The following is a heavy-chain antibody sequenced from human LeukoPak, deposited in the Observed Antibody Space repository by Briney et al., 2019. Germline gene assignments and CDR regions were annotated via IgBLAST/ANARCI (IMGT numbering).Heavy chain of an antibody. CDR1: GYTFTSYG. J-gene: IGHJ4*02. CDR3: ARLYCSGGNCYGPPDY. CDR2: ISAYNDNT. D-gene: IGHD2-15*01. Sequence: VASVKVSCKASGYTFTSYGVSWVRQAPGQGPEWMGWISAYNDNTNYVQKYQGRINMTTDTSSSTAYMELRNLRYDDSAIYYCARLYCSGGNCYGPPDYWGQGTLVTVSS. V-gene: IGHV1-18*01.